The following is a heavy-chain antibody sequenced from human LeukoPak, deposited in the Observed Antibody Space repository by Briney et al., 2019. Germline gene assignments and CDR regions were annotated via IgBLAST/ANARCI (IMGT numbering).Heavy chain of an antibody. CDR2: IWYDGSDK. Sequence: GRSLRLSCAASGFTFSNYGMHWVRQAPDKGLEWVAVIWYDGSDKYYADSVKGRFTISRDNSKNTVFLQMNSLRAEDTAVYYCARGQYSSSLYYFEYWGQGTLVTVSS. CDR3: ARGQYSSSLYYFEY. J-gene: IGHJ4*02. D-gene: IGHD6-13*01. CDR1: GFTFSNYG. V-gene: IGHV3-33*01.